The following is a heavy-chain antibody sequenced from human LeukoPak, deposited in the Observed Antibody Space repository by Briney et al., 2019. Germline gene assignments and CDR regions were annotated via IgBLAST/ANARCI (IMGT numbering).Heavy chain of an antibody. D-gene: IGHD5-12*01. Sequence: ASVKVSCKASGYTFTSYDINWVRQATGQGLEWMGWMNPNSGNTGYAQKFQGRVTMTRNSSISTAYMELSSLRSEDTAVYYCARAQYSGYELDYWGQGTLVTVSS. CDR1: GYTFTSYD. CDR3: ARAQYSGYELDY. J-gene: IGHJ4*02. V-gene: IGHV1-8*01. CDR2: MNPNSGNT.